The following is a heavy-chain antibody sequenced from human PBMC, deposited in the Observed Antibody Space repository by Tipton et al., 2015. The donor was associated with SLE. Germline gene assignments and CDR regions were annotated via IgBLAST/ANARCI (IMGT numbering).Heavy chain of an antibody. V-gene: IGHV3-21*01. CDR1: GFTFSSYS. Sequence: SLRLSCAASGFTFSSYSMNWVRQAPGKGLEWVSSISSSSSYIYYADSVKGRFTISRDNAKNSLYLQMNSLRAEDTAVYYCARIGQQLDGFDYWGQGTLVTVSS. J-gene: IGHJ4*02. CDR3: ARIGQQLDGFDY. D-gene: IGHD6-13*01. CDR2: ISSSSSYI.